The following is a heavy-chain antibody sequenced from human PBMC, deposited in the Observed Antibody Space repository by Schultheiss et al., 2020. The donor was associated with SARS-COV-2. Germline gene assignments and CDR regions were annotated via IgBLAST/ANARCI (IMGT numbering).Heavy chain of an antibody. J-gene: IGHJ4*02. Sequence: GGSLRLSCAASGFTFSSYWMSWVRQAPGKGLEWVAVIWYDGSNKYYADSVKGRFTISRDNSKNTLYLQMNSLRAEDTAVYYCARRHSSGWVYFDYWGQGTLVTVSS. D-gene: IGHD6-19*01. CDR1: GFTFSSYW. CDR3: ARRHSSGWVYFDY. CDR2: IWYDGSNK. V-gene: IGHV3-33*08.